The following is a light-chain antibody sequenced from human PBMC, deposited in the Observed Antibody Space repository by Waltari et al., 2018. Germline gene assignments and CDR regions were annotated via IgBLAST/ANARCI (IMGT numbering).Light chain of an antibody. CDR2: SAS. CDR3: QQSYRAPIT. V-gene: IGKV1-39*01. Sequence: DIQLTQSPSSLSASVGDRVTITCRASQSISRYLNWYQQEPGKAPKVLIYSASSLQTGVPSRFSGSGSGTDFTLTISSMQPEDCAAYSCQQSYRAPITFSQGKRLDIK. CDR1: QSISRY. J-gene: IGKJ5*01.